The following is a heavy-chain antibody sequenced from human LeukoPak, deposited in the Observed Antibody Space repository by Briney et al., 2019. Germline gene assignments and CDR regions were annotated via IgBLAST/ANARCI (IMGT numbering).Heavy chain of an antibody. Sequence: GSVKVSCKASGYTFTSYYMHWVRQAPGQGLEWVGIINPSGGSTSYAQKFQGRVTMTRDTSTSTVYMELSSLRSEDTAVYYCAREDSSGWYVFDYWGQGTLVTVSS. CDR2: INPSGGST. CDR1: GYTFTSYY. D-gene: IGHD6-19*01. V-gene: IGHV1-46*01. J-gene: IGHJ4*02. CDR3: AREDSSGWYVFDY.